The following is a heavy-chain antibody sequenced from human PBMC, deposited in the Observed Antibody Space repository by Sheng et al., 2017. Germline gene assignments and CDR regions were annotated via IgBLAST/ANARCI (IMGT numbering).Heavy chain of an antibody. Sequence: QLQLQESGPGLVKPSETLSLTCTVSGGSISSSSYYWGWIRQPPGKGLEWIGSIYYSGSTYYNPSLKSRVTISVDTSKNQFSLKLSSVTAADTAVYYCARPRXGDILTGHGWFDPWGQGTLVTVSS. CDR1: GGSISSSSYY. J-gene: IGHJ5*02. CDR2: IYYSGST. D-gene: IGHD3-9*01. CDR3: ARPRXGDILTGHGWFDP. V-gene: IGHV4-39*01.